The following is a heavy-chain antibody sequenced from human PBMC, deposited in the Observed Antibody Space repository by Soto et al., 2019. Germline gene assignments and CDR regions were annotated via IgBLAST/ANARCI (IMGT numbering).Heavy chain of an antibody. CDR1: GFTFRRYA. CDR3: AKEPVGPDWYCDL. V-gene: IGHV3-23*01. CDR2: ISGSGIST. J-gene: IGHJ2*01. Sequence: DVQLLESGGGLVQPGGYLRLSCAASGFTFRRYAMSWVRQAPGKGLEWVSGISGSGISTHYADSVKGRFTVSRDNSKNTLYLQMNSLRAEDTAVYNCAKEPVGPDWYCDLWGRGTLVTVSS.